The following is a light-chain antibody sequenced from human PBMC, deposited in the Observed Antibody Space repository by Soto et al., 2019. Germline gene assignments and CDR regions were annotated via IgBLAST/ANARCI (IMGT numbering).Light chain of an antibody. CDR2: RNN. J-gene: IGLJ2*01. Sequence: QSALTQPPSASGTPGQRVTISCSGSSSNIGSNYVYWYQQLPGTAPKLLIYRNNQRPSGVPDRFSGSKSGTSASLAISGLRSEDWADYYCAAWDDSLSGYVVFGGGTKLTVL. V-gene: IGLV1-47*01. CDR1: SSNIGSNY. CDR3: AAWDDSLSGYVV.